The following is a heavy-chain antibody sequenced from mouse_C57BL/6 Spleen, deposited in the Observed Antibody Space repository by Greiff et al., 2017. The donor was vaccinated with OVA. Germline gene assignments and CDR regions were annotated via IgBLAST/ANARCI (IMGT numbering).Heavy chain of an antibody. Sequence: QVQLQQPGAELVRPGSSVKLSCKASGYTFTSYWMDWVKQRPGQGLEWIGNIYPSDSETHYNQQFKDKATLTVDKSSSTAYMQLSSLTSEDSAVYYCARSTTVDYFDVWGTGTTVTVSS. CDR1: GYTFTSYW. D-gene: IGHD1-1*01. J-gene: IGHJ1*03. CDR3: ARSTTVDYFDV. CDR2: IYPSDSET. V-gene: IGHV1-61*01.